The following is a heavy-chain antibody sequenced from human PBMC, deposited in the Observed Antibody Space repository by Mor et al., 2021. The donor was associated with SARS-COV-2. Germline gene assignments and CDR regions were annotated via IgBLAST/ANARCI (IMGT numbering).Heavy chain of an antibody. D-gene: IGHD6-19*01. CDR2: IDWDDDK. CDR3: ARPSTDIGSSGWYFGMDV. J-gene: IGHJ6*02. Sequence: IRQPPGKALEWLALIDWDDDKYYSTSLKTRLTISKDTSKNQVVLTMTNMDPVDTATYYCARPSTDIGSSGWYFGMDVWGQGT. V-gene: IGHV2-70*01.